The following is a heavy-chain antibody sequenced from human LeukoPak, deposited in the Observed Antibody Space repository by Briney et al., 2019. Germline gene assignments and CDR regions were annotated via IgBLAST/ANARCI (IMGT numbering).Heavy chain of an antibody. CDR3: ARQQDTTNPGY. Sequence: GGSLRLSCAASGFTFSTYEMNWVRQAPGKGLEWVSIIYSGGNTYYADSVKDRFTISRDNSKNMLYLQMNGLRADDTAVYYCARQQDTTNPGYWGQGTLVTVSS. J-gene: IGHJ4*02. CDR2: IYSGGNT. CDR1: GFTFSTYE. V-gene: IGHV3-66*04. D-gene: IGHD5-18*01.